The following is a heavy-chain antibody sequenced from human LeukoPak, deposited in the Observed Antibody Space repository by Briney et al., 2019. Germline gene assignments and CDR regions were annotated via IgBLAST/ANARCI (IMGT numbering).Heavy chain of an antibody. V-gene: IGHV3-21*01. CDR3: ARDRAASGSYYF. Sequence: GGPLRLPCTASGLTFTSYAMNWVRQAPGKGLEWVSSISGRAGSIYYADSVKGRFTISRDNAKNSLYLKMNSLSPEDTAVYYCARDRAASGSYYFWGQGTLVTVSS. CDR2: ISGRAGSI. D-gene: IGHD1-26*01. J-gene: IGHJ4*02. CDR1: GLTFTSYA.